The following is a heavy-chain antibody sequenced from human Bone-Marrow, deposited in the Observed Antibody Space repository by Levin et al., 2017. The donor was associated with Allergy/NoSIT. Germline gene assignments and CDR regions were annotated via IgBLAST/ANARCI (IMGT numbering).Heavy chain of an antibody. CDR1: GGSISSDY. CDR3: ARHGPPLSGYGQSYHFDF. J-gene: IGHJ4*02. CDR2: THYSGST. Sequence: SCTVSGGSISSDYWGWIRQSPGKGLEWIGSTHYSGSTNFHPSLKSGVTMSVDTSKNQFSLRLYSVTAADTAVYYCARHGPPLSGYGQSYHFDFWGQGTLVTVSS. D-gene: IGHD5-12*01. V-gene: IGHV4-59*08.